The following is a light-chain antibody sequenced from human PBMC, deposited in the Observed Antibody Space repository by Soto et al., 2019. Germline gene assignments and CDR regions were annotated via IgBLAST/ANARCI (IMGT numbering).Light chain of an antibody. CDR1: QSVSNNY. Sequence: EIVLTQSPGTLSLSPGERATLSCRASQSVSNNYLAWYHQKPGRPPSLVISGASSRATGIPDRFSGSGSGTYFTLTISRVEPEDFAVYYCQQYGTTPWTFGQGTNVEFK. CDR3: QQYGTTPWT. V-gene: IGKV3-20*01. CDR2: GAS. J-gene: IGKJ1*01.